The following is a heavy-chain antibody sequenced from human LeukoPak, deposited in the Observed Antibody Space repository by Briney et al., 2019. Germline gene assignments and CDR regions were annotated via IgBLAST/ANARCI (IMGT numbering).Heavy chain of an antibody. Sequence: SETLSLTCTVSGGSISSYYWSWIRQPPGKGLEWIGYIYYSGSTNYNPSLKSRVTISVDTSKNQFSLKLSSVTAADTAVYYCARDRDSSGYYFDYWGREPWSPSPQ. CDR1: GGSISSYY. CDR3: ARDRDSSGYYFDY. D-gene: IGHD3-22*01. CDR2: IYYSGST. V-gene: IGHV4-59*01. J-gene: IGHJ4*02.